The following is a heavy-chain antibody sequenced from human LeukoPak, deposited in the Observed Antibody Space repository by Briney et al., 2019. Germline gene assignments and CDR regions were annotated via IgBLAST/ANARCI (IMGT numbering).Heavy chain of an antibody. CDR2: INHSGST. V-gene: IGHV4-34*01. D-gene: IGHD3-22*01. CDR1: GGSFSGYY. CDR3: ARDQYYYDSSGTITLDY. Sequence: SETLSLTCAVYGGSFSGYYWSWIRQPPGKGLEWIGEINHSGSTNYNPSLKSRVTISVDTSKNQFSLKLSSVTAADTAVYYCARDQYYYDSSGTITLDYWGQGTLVTVSS. J-gene: IGHJ4*02.